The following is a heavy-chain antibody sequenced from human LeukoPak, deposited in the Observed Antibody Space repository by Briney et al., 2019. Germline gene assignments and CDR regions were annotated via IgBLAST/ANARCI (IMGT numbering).Heavy chain of an antibody. J-gene: IGHJ4*02. V-gene: IGHV1-46*01. CDR2: INPSSGST. Sequence: ASVKVSCKASGYTFTSYYMHWVRQAPGQGLEWMGIINPSSGSTSYAQKFQGRVTMTRDTSTSTVYMELSSLRSEDTAVYYCASSTGEGRIFDYWGQGTLVTVSS. CDR1: GYTFTSYY. CDR3: ASSTGEGRIFDY. D-gene: IGHD7-27*01.